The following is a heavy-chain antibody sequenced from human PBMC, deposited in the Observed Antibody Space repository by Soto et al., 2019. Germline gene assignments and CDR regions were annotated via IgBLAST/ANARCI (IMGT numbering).Heavy chain of an antibody. V-gene: IGHV4-4*02. J-gene: IGHJ5*02. CDR3: ATPPPRGLVGLAEFPS. CDR2: IHHTGGT. D-gene: IGHD2-15*01. CDR1: GTSISSTYW. Sequence: QVQLRQSGPGLVKPSGTLSLTCFVSGTSISSTYWWTWVRQSPGKGLEWIGEIHHTGGTNYNPAPQTWHTISIDQANNPFSLGVASGTAAGSALYYRATPPPRGLVGLAEFPSWGQGPLVTVSS.